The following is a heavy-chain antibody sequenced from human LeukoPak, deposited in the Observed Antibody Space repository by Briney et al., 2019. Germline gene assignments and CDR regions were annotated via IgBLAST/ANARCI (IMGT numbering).Heavy chain of an antibody. CDR3: ARTVPGYFFDY. CDR2: INTDVSST. CDR1: GFTFSSYW. V-gene: IGHV3-74*01. Sequence: GGSLRLSCAASGFTFSSYWMHWVRQAPGKGLVWVSRINTDVSSTSYADSVKGRFTISRENAKNTLYLQMNSLRAEDTAVYYCARTVPGYFFDYWGQGTLVTVSS. J-gene: IGHJ4*02. D-gene: IGHD3-10*01.